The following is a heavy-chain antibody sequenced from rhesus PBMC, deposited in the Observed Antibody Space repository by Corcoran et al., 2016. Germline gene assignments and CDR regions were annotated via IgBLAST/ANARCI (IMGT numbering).Heavy chain of an antibody. Sequence: QVQLQESGPGLVKPSETLSLTCTVFGAYISSKWWSWISQDPGKGLEWIGEINVNSGSTNYNPPLNSRVTISKDASKNQLSLMLSSVTAADTAMYHCARGQAATPFDYWGQGVLVTVSS. CDR2: INVNSGST. V-gene: IGHV4-80*01. CDR3: ARGQAATPFDY. D-gene: IGHD4-29*01. J-gene: IGHJ4*01. CDR1: GAYISSKW.